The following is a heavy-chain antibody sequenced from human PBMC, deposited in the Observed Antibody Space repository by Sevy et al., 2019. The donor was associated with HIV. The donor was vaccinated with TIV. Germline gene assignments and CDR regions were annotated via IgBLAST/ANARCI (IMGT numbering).Heavy chain of an antibody. CDR2: FDPTGGSR. D-gene: IGHD1-26*01. CDR1: GYTFSTYY. J-gene: IGHJ6*02. CDR3: ARDRDVSGNYLEDFYYAMDV. V-gene: IGHV1-46*01. Sequence: ATVKVSCKTSGYTFSTYYIYWVRQAPGQGLEWIGIFDPTGGSRSYAQRFQGRLTMTGDTSTSTAYMELSSLTSEDTAVYYCARDRDVSGNYLEDFYYAMDVWGQGTTVTVSS.